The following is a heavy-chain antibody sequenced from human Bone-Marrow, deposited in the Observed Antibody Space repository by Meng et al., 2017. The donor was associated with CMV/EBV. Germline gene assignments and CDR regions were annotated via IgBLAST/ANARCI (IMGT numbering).Heavy chain of an antibody. CDR2: INPNSGGT. CDR1: GYIFRDFY. J-gene: IGHJ4*02. Sequence: ASVKVSCKASGYIFRDFYLHWVRQVPGQGLEWMGWINPNSGGTNYAQKFQGRVTMTRDTSISTAYMELSRLRSDDTAVYYCARDLRRIVGATYSLDYWGQGTLVTVSS. CDR3: ARDLRRIVGATYSLDY. D-gene: IGHD1-26*01. V-gene: IGHV1-2*02.